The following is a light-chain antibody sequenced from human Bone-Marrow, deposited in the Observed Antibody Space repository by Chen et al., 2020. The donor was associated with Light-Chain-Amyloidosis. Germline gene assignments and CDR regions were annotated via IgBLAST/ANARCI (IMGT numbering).Light chain of an antibody. J-gene: IGKJ5*01. CDR2: WAS. CDR1: QSVLYSSNNNNY. Sequence: DIVLTQSPDSLAVSLGERATINCKSSQSVLYSSNNNNYLAWYQHKPGQPPKLLIYWASTRQFGVPDRFSGSGSGTDFTLTISRLQAEDVAVFYCQQYYSTPITFGQGTRLEIK. CDR3: QQYYSTPIT. V-gene: IGKV4-1*01.